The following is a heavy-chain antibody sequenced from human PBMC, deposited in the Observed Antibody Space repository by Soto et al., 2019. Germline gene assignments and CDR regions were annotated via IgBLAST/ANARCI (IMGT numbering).Heavy chain of an antibody. Sequence: EVQLLESGGGLVQPGGSLRLSCAASGFTFSSYAMSWVRQAPGKGLEWVSAISGSGGSTYYADSVKGRFTISRDNYKNTLYLQMNSLRAEDTAVYYCAKGGGVTIFGVVITPYYYGMDVWGQGTTVTVSS. CDR3: AKGGGVTIFGVVITPYYYGMDV. V-gene: IGHV3-23*01. D-gene: IGHD3-3*01. J-gene: IGHJ6*02. CDR1: GFTFSSYA. CDR2: ISGSGGST.